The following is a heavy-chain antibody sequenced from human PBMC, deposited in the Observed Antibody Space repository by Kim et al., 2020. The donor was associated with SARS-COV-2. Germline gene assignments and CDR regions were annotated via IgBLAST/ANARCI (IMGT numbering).Heavy chain of an antibody. J-gene: IGHJ6*02. Sequence: GGSLRLSCAASGFTFSSYGMHWVRQAPGKGLEWVPVIWYDGSNKYYADSVKGRFTISRDNSKNTLYLQMNSLRAEDTAVYYCARDRRVLRYFDWLLPDYGMDVWGQGTTVTVSS. CDR2: IWYDGSNK. V-gene: IGHV3-33*01. CDR1: GFTFSSYG. D-gene: IGHD3-9*01. CDR3: ARDRRVLRYFDWLLPDYGMDV.